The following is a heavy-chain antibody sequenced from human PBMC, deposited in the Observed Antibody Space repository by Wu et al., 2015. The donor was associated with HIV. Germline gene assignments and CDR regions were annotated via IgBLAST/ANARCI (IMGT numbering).Heavy chain of an antibody. Sequence: QVQLVQSGAEMKKSGSSVKVSCKASGPSFDNFPINWVRQAPGQGLEWMGGITPMFPTPRYAQTFKGRITITAEQSTNTVYMEVRRLRPDDTALYFCARDEPLRGQTWGQGTLVTVSS. D-gene: IGHD3-16*01. CDR1: GPSFDNFP. V-gene: IGHV1-69*12. J-gene: IGHJ4*02. CDR2: ITPMFPTP. CDR3: ARDEPLRGQT.